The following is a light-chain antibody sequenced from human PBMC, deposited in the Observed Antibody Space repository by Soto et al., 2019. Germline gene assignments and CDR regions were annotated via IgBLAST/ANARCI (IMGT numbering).Light chain of an antibody. CDR3: QLRGKWHGT. CDR1: QSVSSY. V-gene: IGKV3-11*01. Sequence: EIVLTQSPATLSLSPGDRATLSCRASQSVSSYLAWYQQKPGQAPRLLIYGASNRATGIPARFSGSGSGTAFGLATSSLESENCAVYYGQLRGKWHGTFGQGTKLEIK. J-gene: IGKJ2*01. CDR2: GAS.